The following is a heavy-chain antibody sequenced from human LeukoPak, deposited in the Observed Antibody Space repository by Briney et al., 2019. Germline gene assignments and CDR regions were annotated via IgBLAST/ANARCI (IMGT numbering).Heavy chain of an antibody. CDR3: AKAGIGYCSSTSCYAGRRYYYYGMDV. CDR2: ISWNSGSI. D-gene: IGHD2-2*01. J-gene: IGHJ6*02. Sequence: QPGRSLRLSCAASGFTFDDYAMHWVRQAPGKGLEWVSGISWNSGSIGYADSVKGRFTISRDNAKNSLYLQVNSLRAEDTALYYCAKAGIGYCSSTSCYAGRRYYYYGMDVWGQGTTVTVSS. CDR1: GFTFDDYA. V-gene: IGHV3-9*01.